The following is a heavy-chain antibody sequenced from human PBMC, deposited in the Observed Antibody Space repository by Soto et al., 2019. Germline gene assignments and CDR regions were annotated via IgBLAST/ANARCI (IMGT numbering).Heavy chain of an antibody. CDR2: ISGSGGST. Sequence: GGSLRLSCAASGFTFSSYAMSWVRQAPGKGLEWVSAISGSGGSTYYADSVKGRFTISRDNSKNTLYLQMNSLRAEDTAVYYCAKDLAPLWFGESLYWGQGTLVTVSS. CDR1: GFTFSSYA. V-gene: IGHV3-23*01. D-gene: IGHD3-10*01. CDR3: AKDLAPLWFGESLY. J-gene: IGHJ4*02.